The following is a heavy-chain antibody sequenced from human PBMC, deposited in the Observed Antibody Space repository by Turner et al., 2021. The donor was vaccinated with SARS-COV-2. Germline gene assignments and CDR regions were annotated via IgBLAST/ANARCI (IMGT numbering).Heavy chain of an antibody. CDR3: ASLYQGIAASVISWFDP. V-gene: IGHV1-18*04. CDR1: GYTFTSYG. Sequence: QVQLVQSGAEVKKPGASVKVSCKASGYTFTSYGISWVRQAPGQGLEWMGWISAYNGDTNYAQKLQGRVTMTTDTSTSTAYMELRSLRSEDTAVYYCASLYQGIAASVISWFDPWVQGTLVTVSS. CDR2: ISAYNGDT. D-gene: IGHD6-13*01. J-gene: IGHJ5*02.